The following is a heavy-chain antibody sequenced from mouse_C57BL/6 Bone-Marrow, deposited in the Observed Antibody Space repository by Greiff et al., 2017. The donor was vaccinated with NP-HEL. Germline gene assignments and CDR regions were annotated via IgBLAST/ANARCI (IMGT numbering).Heavy chain of an antibody. CDR1: GYTFTSYW. J-gene: IGHJ4*01. Sequence: VQLQQPGAELVKPGASVKLSCKASGYTFTSYWMHWVKQRPGQGLEWIGMIHPNSGSTNYNEKFKSKATLTVDKSSSTAYIQLSSLTSEDSAVYYCATRGTTVVYYYAMDYWGQGTSVTVSS. CDR2: IHPNSGST. CDR3: ATRGTTVVYYYAMDY. D-gene: IGHD1-1*01. V-gene: IGHV1-64*01.